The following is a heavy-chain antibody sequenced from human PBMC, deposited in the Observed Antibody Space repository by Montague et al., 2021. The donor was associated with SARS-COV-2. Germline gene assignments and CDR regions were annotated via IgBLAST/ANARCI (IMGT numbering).Heavy chain of an antibody. J-gene: IGHJ4*02. CDR1: GLTFSSYS. CDR2: ISSSSSYI. V-gene: IGHV3-21*01. D-gene: IGHD4-17*01. Sequence: SLRLSCAASGLTFSSYSMNWVRQAPGKGLEWVSSISSSSSYIYYADSVKGRFTISRDNAKNSLYLQMNSLRAEDTAVYYCARDLTTVTSKYFDYWGQGTLVTVSS. CDR3: ARDLTTVTSKYFDY.